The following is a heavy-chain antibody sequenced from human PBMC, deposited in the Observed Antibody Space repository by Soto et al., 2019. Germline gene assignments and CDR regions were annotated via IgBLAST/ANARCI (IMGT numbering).Heavy chain of an antibody. CDR3: AKYVPTNWHLAHWFDP. D-gene: IGHD1-1*01. J-gene: IGHJ5*02. Sequence: GSLRLSCAASGFTFSTYAMTWVRQAPGKGLEWVSSISTTGGTTYYQDSVKGRFTISRDNSKNTLYLQMNSLRAEDTALYYCAKYVPTNWHLAHWFDPWGQGTLVTVSS. CDR1: GFTFSTYA. CDR2: ISTTGGTT. V-gene: IGHV3-23*01.